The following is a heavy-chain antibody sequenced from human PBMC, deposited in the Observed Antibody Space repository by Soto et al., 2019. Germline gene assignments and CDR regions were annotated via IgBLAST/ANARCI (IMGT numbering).Heavy chain of an antibody. V-gene: IGHV3-11*06. CDR1: GFTFSDYY. D-gene: IGHD6-19*01. CDR2: ISSSSSYT. Sequence: PGGSLRLSCAASGFTFSDYYMSWIRQAPGKGLEWVSYISSSSSYTNYADSVKGRFTISRDNAKNSLYLQMNSLRAEDTAVYYCARTPLAVAGLGEGYYFDYWGQGTLVTVSS. CDR3: ARTPLAVAGLGEGYYFDY. J-gene: IGHJ4*02.